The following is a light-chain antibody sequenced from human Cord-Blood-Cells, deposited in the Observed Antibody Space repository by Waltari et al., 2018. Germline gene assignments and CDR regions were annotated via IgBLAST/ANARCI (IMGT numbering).Light chain of an antibody. V-gene: IGLV2-23*01. CDR2: EGS. Sequence: QSALTQPASVSGSPGQPITISCTGTSSDVGSYNLVSWYQKHPGKTPKLRSYEGSKRPSGVSNRFSGSKSGNTASLSISGLQAEDEADYFCCSYAGSSTYVFGTGTKVTVL. CDR1: SSDVGSYNL. CDR3: CSYAGSSTYV. J-gene: IGLJ1*01.